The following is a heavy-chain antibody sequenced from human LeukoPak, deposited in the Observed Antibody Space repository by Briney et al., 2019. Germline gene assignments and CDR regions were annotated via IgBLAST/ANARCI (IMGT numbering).Heavy chain of an antibody. CDR1: GYTFTRYG. CDR2: ISAYNGNT. Sequence: ASVKVSCKSSGYTFTRYGISWVRQAPRQGLEWMGWISAYNGNTNYAQKLQGRVTMTTDTSTSTAYMELRSLRSDDTAVYYCARDRGWLQFFPNWFDPWGQGTLVTVSS. J-gene: IGHJ5*02. CDR3: ARDRGWLQFFPNWFDP. D-gene: IGHD5-24*01. V-gene: IGHV1-18*01.